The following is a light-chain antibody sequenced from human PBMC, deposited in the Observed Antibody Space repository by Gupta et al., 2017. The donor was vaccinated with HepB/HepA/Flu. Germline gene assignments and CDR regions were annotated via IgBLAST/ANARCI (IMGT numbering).Light chain of an antibody. CDR1: NSDIGGYNC. J-gene: IGLJ2*01. V-gene: IGLV2-14*03. CDR3: ASCSTSGTLVL. CDR2: DDS. Sequence: QSALTQPAPVYGSPGQSITISCTGTNSDIGGYNCVSWYQQYPGKTPKLLICDDSNRPSGVSNRFSGSKSGNTASLTISGLQAEDEADYYCASCSTSGTLVLFGGGTKLTVL.